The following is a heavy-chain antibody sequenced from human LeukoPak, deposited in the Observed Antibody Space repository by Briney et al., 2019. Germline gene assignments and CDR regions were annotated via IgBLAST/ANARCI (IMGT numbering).Heavy chain of an antibody. CDR2: IIPIFGTA. D-gene: IGHD3-10*01. V-gene: IGHV1-69*13. Sequence: ASVKVSCKASGGTFSSYAISWVRQAPGQGPEWMGGIIPIFGTANYAQKFQGRVTITADESTSTAYMELSSLRSEDTAVYYCARAGKGDYYYGMDVWGQGTTVTVSS. CDR1: GGTFSSYA. CDR3: ARAGKGDYYYGMDV. J-gene: IGHJ6*02.